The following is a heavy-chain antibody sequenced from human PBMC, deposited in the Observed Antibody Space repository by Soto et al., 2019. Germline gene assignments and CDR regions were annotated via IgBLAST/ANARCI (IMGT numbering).Heavy chain of an antibody. CDR2: ISVSGGST. CDR1: GFTFSSYA. Sequence: GGSLSLAWAASGFTFSSYAMSWVRQAPGKGLEWVSAISVSGGSTYYADSVKGRFTISRDNSKNTLYLQMNSLRAEDTAVYYCAKDTKILVVPAVPDYWGQGTLVTVSS. V-gene: IGHV3-23*01. J-gene: IGHJ4*02. CDR3: AKDTKILVVPAVPDY. D-gene: IGHD2-2*01.